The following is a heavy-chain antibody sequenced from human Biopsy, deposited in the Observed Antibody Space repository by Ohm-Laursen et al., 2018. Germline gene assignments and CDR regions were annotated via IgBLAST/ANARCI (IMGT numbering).Heavy chain of an antibody. D-gene: IGHD3-9*01. J-gene: IGHJ1*01. V-gene: IGHV1-69*06. CDR3: ATKLTGYFHH. Sequence: ASVKVSCNAPGGTFSNYGVNWVRQAPGQGLEWLGGNIPILGTGNYAQKFQDRVTVAADTSTSTATMELRSLRSDDTAVYYCATKLTGYFHHWGQGILVTVSS. CDR1: GGTFSNYG. CDR2: NIPILGTG.